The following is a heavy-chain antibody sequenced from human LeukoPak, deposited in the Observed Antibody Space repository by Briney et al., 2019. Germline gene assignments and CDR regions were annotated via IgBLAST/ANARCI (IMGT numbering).Heavy chain of an antibody. V-gene: IGHV3-30*02. D-gene: IGHD3-10*01. J-gene: IGHJ4*02. CDR1: GFTFSSYG. Sequence: GGSLRLSCAASGFTFSSYGMHWVRQAPGKGLEWVAFIRYDGSNKYYADSVKGRFTISRDNSKNTLYLQMNSPRAEDTAVYYCAKDEYYYGSGSYTFVDYWGQGTLVTVSS. CDR3: AKDEYYYGSGSYTFVDY. CDR2: IRYDGSNK.